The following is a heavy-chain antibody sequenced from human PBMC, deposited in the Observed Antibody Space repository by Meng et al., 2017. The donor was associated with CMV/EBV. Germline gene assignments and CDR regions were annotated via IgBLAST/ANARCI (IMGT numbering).Heavy chain of an antibody. CDR3: ARDPTYYDFWSDRYPSYYYGMDV. CDR1: GFTFSSYS. Sequence: GESLKISCAASGFTFSSYSMNWVRQAPGKGLEWVSSISSSSSYIYYADSVKGRFTISRDNGKNSLYLQMNSLRAEDTAVYYCARDPTYYDFWSDRYPSYYYGMDVWGQGTTVTVSS. CDR2: ISSSSSYI. J-gene: IGHJ6*02. V-gene: IGHV3-21*01. D-gene: IGHD3-3*01.